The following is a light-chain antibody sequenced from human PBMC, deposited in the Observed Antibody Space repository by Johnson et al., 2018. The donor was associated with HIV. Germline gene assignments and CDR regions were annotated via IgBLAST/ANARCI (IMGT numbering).Light chain of an antibody. CDR3: GTWDSSLRVGF. CDR2: DNN. V-gene: IGLV1-51*01. Sequence: QSVLTQPPSVSAAPGQKVTISCSGSSSNIGNNYVSWYQQLPGTAPKLLIYDNNKRPSGIPDRFSGSKSGTSATLGITGLQTGDEADYYCGTWDSSLRVGFFGTG. J-gene: IGLJ1*01. CDR1: SSNIGNNY.